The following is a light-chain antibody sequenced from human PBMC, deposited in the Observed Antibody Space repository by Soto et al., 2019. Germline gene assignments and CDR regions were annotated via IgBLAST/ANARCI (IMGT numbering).Light chain of an antibody. CDR1: QGINNY. J-gene: IGKJ4*01. Sequence: DIQMTQSPSSLSASVGDRVTITCQASQGINNYLNWFQQKPGKAPKLLIYEASYLQTGVPSRFSGSVSGTDFTFTISSLQPEDIATYYCLQYDNLLLTFGGGTKVEIK. V-gene: IGKV1-33*01. CDR2: EAS. CDR3: LQYDNLLLT.